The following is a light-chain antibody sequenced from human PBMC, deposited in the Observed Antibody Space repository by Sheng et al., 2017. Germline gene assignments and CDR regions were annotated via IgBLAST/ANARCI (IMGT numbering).Light chain of an antibody. J-gene: IGKJ4*01. CDR3: QQYDKWPLT. CDR1: QSISTN. CDR2: GAS. V-gene: IGKV3-15*01. Sequence: EIVLTQSPATLSLSPGERATLSCRASQSISTNVAWYQQKPGLAPRLLIYGASSRATGFPARLSGSGSGTEFTLTISSLQSEDFAVYFCQQYDKWPLTFGRRDQGGDQT.